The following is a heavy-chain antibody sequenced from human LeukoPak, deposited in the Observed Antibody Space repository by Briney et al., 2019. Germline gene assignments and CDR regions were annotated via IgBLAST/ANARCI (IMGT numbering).Heavy chain of an antibody. V-gene: IGHV4-59*01. CDR1: GGSISGYY. D-gene: IGHD3-22*01. CDR3: ARVRQGYYDSSGYGFDP. Sequence: SETLSLTCTVSGGSISGYYWSWIRQPPGKGLEWIGYIYYSGSTNYNPSLKSRVTISVDTSKNQFSLKLSSVTAADTAVYYCARVRQGYYDSSGYGFDPWRQGTMVNVSS. J-gene: IGHJ5*02. CDR2: IYYSGST.